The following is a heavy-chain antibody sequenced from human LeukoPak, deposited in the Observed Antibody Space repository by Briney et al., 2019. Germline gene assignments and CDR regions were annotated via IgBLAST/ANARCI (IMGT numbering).Heavy chain of an antibody. Sequence: GGSLRLSCAASGFTFSSYAMHWVRQAPGKGLEWVAVISYDGSNKYYADSVKRRFTISRDNSKNTRYLQMSSLRAEDTAVYCCARQLSTITIFDYWGQGTLVTVSS. CDR1: GFTFSSYA. V-gene: IGHV3-30-3*01. CDR2: ISYDGSNK. J-gene: IGHJ4*02. CDR3: ARQLSTITIFDY. D-gene: IGHD3-3*01.